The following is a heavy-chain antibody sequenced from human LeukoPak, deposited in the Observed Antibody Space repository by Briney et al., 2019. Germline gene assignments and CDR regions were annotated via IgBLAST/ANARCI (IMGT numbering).Heavy chain of an antibody. V-gene: IGHV5-51*01. D-gene: IGHD3-10*01. CDR1: GYSFTSYW. J-gene: IGHJ3*02. Sequence: GESLKISCKGSGYSFTSYWIGWVRQMPGKGLEWMGIIYPGDSDTRYSPSFQGQVTISADKSISTAYLQWSSLKASDTAMYYCARSRVIDSGSYPADAFDIWGQGTMVTVSS. CDR2: IYPGDSDT. CDR3: ARSRVIDSGSYPADAFDI.